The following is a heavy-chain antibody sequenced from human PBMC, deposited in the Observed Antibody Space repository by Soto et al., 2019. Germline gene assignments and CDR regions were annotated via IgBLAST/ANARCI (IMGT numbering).Heavy chain of an antibody. V-gene: IGHV4-34*01. CDR2: INHRGST. Sequence: PSETLSLTCAVYGGYFSGYYWSWIRQPPGKGLEWIGEINHRGSTNYNPSLRSRVTISVDTSKNQFSLKLSSVTAADTAVYYCARSNYCTNGVCYLRATYYYYMDVWGKGTTVTVSS. CDR3: ARSNYCTNGVCYLRATYYYYMDV. D-gene: IGHD2-8*01. J-gene: IGHJ6*03. CDR1: GGYFSGYY.